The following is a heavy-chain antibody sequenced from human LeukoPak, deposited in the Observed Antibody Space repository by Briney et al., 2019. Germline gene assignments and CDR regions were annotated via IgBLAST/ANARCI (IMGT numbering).Heavy chain of an antibody. V-gene: IGHV1-18*04. D-gene: IGHD3-9*01. Sequence: GASVKVSCKASGYTFTYYGISWVRQAPGQGREWMGWISAYNGNTNYAQKLQGRVTMTTDTSTSTAYMEVRSLRSDDTAVYYCARETGSYKGNYFDYWGQGALVTVSS. J-gene: IGHJ4*02. CDR2: ISAYNGNT. CDR1: GYTFTYYG. CDR3: ARETGSYKGNYFDY.